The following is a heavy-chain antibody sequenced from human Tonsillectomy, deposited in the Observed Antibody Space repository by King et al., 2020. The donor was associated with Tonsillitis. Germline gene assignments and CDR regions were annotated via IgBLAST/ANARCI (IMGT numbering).Heavy chain of an antibody. CDR2: INPSVGST. J-gene: IGHJ4*02. V-gene: IGHV1-46*01. D-gene: IGHD2-8*01. CDR1: GYTFTSYY. Sequence: QLVQSGAEVKKPGASVKVSCKTSGYTFTSYYMHWVRQAPGQGLEWMGIINPSVGSTSYAQKFQGRVTMTRDTSTSTVYMELSSLRSEDTAVYYCAREWCTAEDYWGQGTLVTVSS. CDR3: AREWCTAEDY.